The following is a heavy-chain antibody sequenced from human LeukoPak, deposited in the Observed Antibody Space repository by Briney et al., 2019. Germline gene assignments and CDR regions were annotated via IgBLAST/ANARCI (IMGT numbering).Heavy chain of an antibody. CDR1: GFTVSSYS. V-gene: IGHV3-48*04. CDR3: AAYYYGSGSYSLDY. J-gene: IGHJ4*02. CDR2: ISSSSSTI. D-gene: IGHD3-10*01. Sequence: GGSLRLSCPASGFTVSSYSMNWARQAPGKAQERVSYISSSSSTIYYADSVKGRITISRDNAKNSLHLQSNSLRAEDTAVYYCAAYYYGSGSYSLDYWGQGTLVTVSS.